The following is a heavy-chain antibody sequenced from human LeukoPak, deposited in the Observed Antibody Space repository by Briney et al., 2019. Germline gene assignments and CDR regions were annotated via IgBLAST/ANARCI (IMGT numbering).Heavy chain of an antibody. CDR3: ARSRVVRGWLLGNFDY. V-gene: IGHV4-61*02. CDR1: GGSISSGSYY. CDR2: IYTSGST. D-gene: IGHD3-22*01. J-gene: IGHJ4*02. Sequence: SSETLSLTCTVSGGSISSGSYYWSWIRQPAGKGLEWIGRIYTSGSTNYNPSLESRVTISVDTSKNQFSLKLSSVTAADTAVYYCARSRVVRGWLLGNFDYWGQGTLVTVSS.